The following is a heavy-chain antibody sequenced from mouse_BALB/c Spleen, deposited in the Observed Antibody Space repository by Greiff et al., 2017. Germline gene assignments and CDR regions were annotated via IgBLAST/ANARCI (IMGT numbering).Heavy chain of an antibody. CDR3: ARAGDGNYVWYFDV. CDR1: GYSITSGYY. Sequence: EVQLQESGPDLVKPSQSLSLTCSVTGYSITSGYYWNWIRQFPGNKLEWMGYISYDGSNNYNPSLKNRISITRDTSKSQFFLKLNSVTTEDTATYYCARAGDGNYVWYFDVWGAGTTVTVSS. D-gene: IGHD2-1*01. CDR2: ISYDGSN. V-gene: IGHV3-6*02. J-gene: IGHJ1*01.